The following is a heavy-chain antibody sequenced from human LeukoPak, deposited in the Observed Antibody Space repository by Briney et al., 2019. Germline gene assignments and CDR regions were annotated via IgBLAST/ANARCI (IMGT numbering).Heavy chain of an antibody. CDR3: ARDGVNLRYCSGGSCYSPVRYFDY. D-gene: IGHD2-15*01. J-gene: IGHJ4*02. V-gene: IGHV1-2*02. CDR1: GYTFTAYY. Sequence: ASVKVSCKASGYTFTAYYMHWVRQAPGQGLEWMGWINPNSGGTNYAQKFQGRVTMTRDTSISTAYMELSRLRSDDTAVYYCARDGVNLRYCSGGSCYSPVRYFDYWGQGTLVTVSS. CDR2: INPNSGGT.